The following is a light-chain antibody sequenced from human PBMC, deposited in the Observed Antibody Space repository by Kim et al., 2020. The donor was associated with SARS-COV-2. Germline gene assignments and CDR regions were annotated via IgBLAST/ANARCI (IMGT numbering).Light chain of an antibody. CDR2: LNSDGSH. V-gene: IGLV4-69*01. CDR1: SGHSSYA. CDR3: QTWGTGIFWV. J-gene: IGLJ3*02. Sequence: VKLTCALSSGHSSYAIAWHQQQPEKGPRYLMKLNSDGSHSKGDGIPDRFSGSSSGAERYLTISSLQSEDEADYYCQTWGTGIFWVFGGGTQLTVL.